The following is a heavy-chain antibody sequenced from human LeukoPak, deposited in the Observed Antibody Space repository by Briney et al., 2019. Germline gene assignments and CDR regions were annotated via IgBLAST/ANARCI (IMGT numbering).Heavy chain of an antibody. D-gene: IGHD3-22*01. V-gene: IGHV3-7*01. CDR3: ARDADDSSGLATRDFDY. Sequence: PGGSLRLSCAASGFTFSSYWMSWVRQAPGKGLEWVANIKQDGSEKYYVDSVKGRFTISRDNAKNSLYLQMNSLRAEDTAVYYCARDADDSSGLATRDFDYWGQGTLVTVSS. J-gene: IGHJ4*02. CDR2: IKQDGSEK. CDR1: GFTFSSYW.